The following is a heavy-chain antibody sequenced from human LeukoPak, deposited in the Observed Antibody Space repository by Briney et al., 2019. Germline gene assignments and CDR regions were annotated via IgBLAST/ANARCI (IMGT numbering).Heavy chain of an antibody. J-gene: IGHJ4*02. D-gene: IGHD3-10*01. CDR1: GYTFTSYD. Sequence: ASVKVSCKDSGYTFTSYDINWVRQATAQGLEWMGWMNPNSGNTGYAQKFQGRVTMTRNTSISTAYMELSSLRSEDTAVYYCASGGYYGSGSYYNAPPAKNDYWGQGTLVTVSS. V-gene: IGHV1-8*01. CDR3: ASGGYYGSGSYYNAPPAKNDY. CDR2: MNPNSGNT.